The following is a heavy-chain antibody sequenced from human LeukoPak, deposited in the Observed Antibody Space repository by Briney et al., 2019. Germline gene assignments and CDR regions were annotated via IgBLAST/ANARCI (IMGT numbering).Heavy chain of an antibody. D-gene: IGHD1-26*01. V-gene: IGHV1-18*04. J-gene: IGHJ4*02. Sequence: ASVKVSCKASGYTFTGYYMHWVRQAPGQGLEWMGWISAYNGNTNYAQKLQGRVTMTTDTSTSTAYMELRSLRSDDTAVYYYARSGSYFDYWGQGTLVTVSS. CDR2: ISAYNGNT. CDR1: GYTFTGYY. CDR3: ARSGSYFDY.